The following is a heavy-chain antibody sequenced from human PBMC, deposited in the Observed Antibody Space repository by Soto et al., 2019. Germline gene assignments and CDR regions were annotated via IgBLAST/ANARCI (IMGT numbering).Heavy chain of an antibody. D-gene: IGHD3-22*01. CDR1: GFTFSSYS. CDR2: ISSSSSTI. Sequence: EVQLVESWGGLVQPGGSLRLSCAASGFTFSSYSMNWVRQAPGKGLEWVSYISSSSSTIYYADSVKGRFTISRDNAKNSLYLQMNSLRDEDTAVYYCARSTYYYDSSGYYGYYWGQGTLVTVSS. V-gene: IGHV3-48*02. J-gene: IGHJ4*02. CDR3: ARSTYYYDSSGYYGYY.